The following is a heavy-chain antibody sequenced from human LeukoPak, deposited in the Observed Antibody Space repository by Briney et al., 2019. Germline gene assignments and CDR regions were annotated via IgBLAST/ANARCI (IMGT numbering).Heavy chain of an antibody. Sequence: GGSLRLSCAASGFTFSSFGMNWVRQAPGKGLEWILYISRDSSTIYYADSVKGRFTISRDSAKTSLYLQMNSLRAEDTAVYYCARGGNPSPNRFDPWGQGTLVTVSS. CDR3: ARGGNPSPNRFDP. CDR2: ISRDSSTI. J-gene: IGHJ5*02. V-gene: IGHV3-48*01. D-gene: IGHD3-16*01. CDR1: GFTFSSFG.